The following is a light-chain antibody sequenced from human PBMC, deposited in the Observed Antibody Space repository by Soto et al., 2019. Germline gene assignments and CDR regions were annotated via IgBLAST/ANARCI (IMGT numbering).Light chain of an antibody. CDR2: GNN. V-gene: IGLV1-40*01. J-gene: IGLJ2*01. CDR1: SSNIGAGYD. Sequence: QSVLTQPPSVSGAPGQRVTISCTGSSSNIGAGYDVHWYQQVPGRAPKLLIYGNNNRPSGVPDRFSGSKSGTSASLAITGLQAEDEGDYHCQSYDSSLSGVVFGGGTQLTVL. CDR3: QSYDSSLSGVV.